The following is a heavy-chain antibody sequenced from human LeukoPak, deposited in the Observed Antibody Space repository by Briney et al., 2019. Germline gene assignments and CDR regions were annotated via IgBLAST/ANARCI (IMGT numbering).Heavy chain of an antibody. CDR2: ISYDGSNK. CDR1: GVTFSSYG. Sequence: PGGSLRLSCAASGVTFSSYGMHWVRQAPGRGLEWVAVISYDGSNKYYADSVKGRFTISRDNSKNTLYLQMNSLRAEDTAVYYCAKDLEMATTRFDSWGQRTLVTVSS. D-gene: IGHD5-24*01. CDR3: AKDLEMATTRFDS. J-gene: IGHJ4*02. V-gene: IGHV3-30*18.